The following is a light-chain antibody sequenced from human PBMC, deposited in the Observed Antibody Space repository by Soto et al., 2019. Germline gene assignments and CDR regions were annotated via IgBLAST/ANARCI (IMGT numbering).Light chain of an antibody. CDR1: ENIYPN. Sequence: IVMKQSPATLSVTPGERATLSCRAGENIYPNLAWYQQKPGQPPRLLIYDISTRATGVPARFSGSGSGTEFTLTISGLQSEDFALYFCQQYNNWPFSFGPGTRLEIK. V-gene: IGKV3-15*01. CDR3: QQYNNWPFS. CDR2: DIS. J-gene: IGKJ5*01.